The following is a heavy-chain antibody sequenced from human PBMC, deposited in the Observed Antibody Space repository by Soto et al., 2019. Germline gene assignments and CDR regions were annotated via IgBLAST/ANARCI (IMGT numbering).Heavy chain of an antibody. Sequence: QVQLVESGGGVVQPGRSLRLSCAASGFTFSSYGMHWVRHAPGKGQEWVAVLWYDGSNKYYADSVKGRFTISRDNSKNTLYLQMNSLRAEDTAVYYCARDALVDYGDYTSYYFDYWGQGTLVTVSS. CDR2: LWYDGSNK. CDR1: GFTFSSYG. D-gene: IGHD4-17*01. V-gene: IGHV3-33*01. J-gene: IGHJ4*02. CDR3: ARDALVDYGDYTSYYFDY.